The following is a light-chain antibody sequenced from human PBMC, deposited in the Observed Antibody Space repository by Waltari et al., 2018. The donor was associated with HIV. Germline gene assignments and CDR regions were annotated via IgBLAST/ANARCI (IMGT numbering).Light chain of an antibody. Sequence: QSVLTQPPSVSGAPGQRVTISCTGSSSNIGAGHDVHWYQQLPGTAPKLLIYDNRKRPSGVPDRFSGSKSGTSASLAITGLQAEDEADYYCQSYDSSLSVFGGGTKLTVL. J-gene: IGLJ2*01. CDR3: QSYDSSLSV. V-gene: IGLV1-40*01. CDR1: SSNIGAGHD. CDR2: DNR.